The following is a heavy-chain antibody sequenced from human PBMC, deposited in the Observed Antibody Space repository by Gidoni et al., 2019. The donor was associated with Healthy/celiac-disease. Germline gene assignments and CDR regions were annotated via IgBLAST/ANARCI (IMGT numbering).Heavy chain of an antibody. CDR3: ARDQRGITMISSPGAFDI. J-gene: IGHJ3*02. Sequence: QVQLVQSGSELKKPGASVKVSCKAPGSTFTNYSMNWVRQAPGQGIEWMGWINTNTGNPTYAQGFTRRFVFSLDTSVSTAYLQISSLKAEDTAVYYCARDQRGITMISSPGAFDIWGQGTMVTVSS. CDR1: GSTFTNYS. V-gene: IGHV7-4-1*02. CDR2: INTNTGNP. D-gene: IGHD3-22*01.